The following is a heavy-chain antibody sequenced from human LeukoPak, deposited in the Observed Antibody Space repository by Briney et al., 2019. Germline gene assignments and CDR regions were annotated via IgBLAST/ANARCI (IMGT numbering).Heavy chain of an antibody. J-gene: IGHJ5*02. CDR3: ARRNFCSSTSCYTNENWFDP. Sequence: SETLSLXCTVSGGSISSSSYYWGWIRQPPGKGLEWIGSIYYSGSTYYNPSLKSRVTISVDTSKNQFSLKLSSVTAADTAVYYCARRNFCSSTSCYTNENWFDPWGQGTLVTVSS. CDR2: IYYSGST. CDR1: GGSISSSSYY. D-gene: IGHD2-2*01. V-gene: IGHV4-39*01.